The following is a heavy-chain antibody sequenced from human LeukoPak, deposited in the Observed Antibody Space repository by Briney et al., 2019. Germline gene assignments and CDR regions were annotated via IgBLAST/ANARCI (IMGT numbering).Heavy chain of an antibody. CDR3: ARDLLRAADFDY. J-gene: IGHJ4*02. V-gene: IGHV1-18*01. Sequence: ASVKVSCKTSGYTFNNYGISWVRQAPGQGLEWMGWISANNGNTNYAQNFQDRVTMTTGTPTSTAYMELRSLTSDDTAVYYCARDLLRAADFDYWGQGTLVTVSS. CDR2: ISANNGNT. CDR1: GYTFNNYG. D-gene: IGHD6-13*01.